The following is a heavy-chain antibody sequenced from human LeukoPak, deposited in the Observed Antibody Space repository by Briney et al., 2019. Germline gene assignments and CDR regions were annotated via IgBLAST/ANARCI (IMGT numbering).Heavy chain of an antibody. CDR3: ARERMSGGNPTDLDY. V-gene: IGHV4-59*11. Sequence: SETLSLTCVVSGGSLSTHHWSWIRQSPGRGLEWIGYISDSGSNNYNPSLKSRVTISVDTSKNQFSLKLSSVTAADTAVYYCARERMSGGNPTDLDYWGQGTLVTVSS. J-gene: IGHJ4*02. CDR1: GGSLSTHH. D-gene: IGHD4-23*01. CDR2: ISDSGSN.